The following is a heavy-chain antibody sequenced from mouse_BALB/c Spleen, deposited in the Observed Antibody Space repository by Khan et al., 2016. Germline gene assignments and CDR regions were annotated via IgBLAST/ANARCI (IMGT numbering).Heavy chain of an antibody. Sequence: QVQLQQPGAELAKPGASVKMSCKASGYTFTRFWMHWVKQRPGQGLEWIGYINPGSNYTDYNQNFKDKATLTADKSSSTAYMLLSSLTSEDTTVYLCARGGYGNYLYQAMDYWGQGISVTVSS. CDR3: ARGGYGNYLYQAMDY. D-gene: IGHD2-10*02. J-gene: IGHJ4*01. CDR2: INPGSNYT. CDR1: GYTFTRFW. V-gene: IGHV1-7*01.